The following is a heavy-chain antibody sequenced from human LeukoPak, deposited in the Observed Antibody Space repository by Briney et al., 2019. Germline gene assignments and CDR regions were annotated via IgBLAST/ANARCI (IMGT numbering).Heavy chain of an antibody. J-gene: IGHJ4*02. Sequence: SETLSLTCAVSGYSISSGYYWGWIRQPAGKGLEWIGRIYTSGSTNYNPSLKSRVTISVDTSKNQFSLKLSSVTAADTAVYYCARGGDTAMATPFGYWGQGTLVTVSS. CDR3: ARGGDTAMATPFGY. CDR2: IYTSGST. D-gene: IGHD5-18*01. V-gene: IGHV4-61*02. CDR1: GYSISSGYY.